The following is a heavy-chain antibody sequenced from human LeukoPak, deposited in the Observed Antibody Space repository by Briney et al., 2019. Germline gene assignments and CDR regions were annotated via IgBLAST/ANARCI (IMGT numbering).Heavy chain of an antibody. Sequence: ASVKVSCKASGGTFSSYAISWVRQAPGQGLEWMGGIIPIFGTANYAQKFQGRVTITADKSTSTAYMELSSLRSEDTAVYYCASQTGSSSWSYYFDYWGQGTLVTVSS. D-gene: IGHD6-13*01. CDR3: ASQTGSSSWSYYFDY. CDR2: IIPIFGTA. J-gene: IGHJ4*02. V-gene: IGHV1-69*06. CDR1: GGTFSSYA.